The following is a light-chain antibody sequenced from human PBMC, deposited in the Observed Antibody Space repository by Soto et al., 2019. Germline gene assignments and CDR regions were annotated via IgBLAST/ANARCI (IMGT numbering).Light chain of an antibody. CDR1: QSVTGN. Sequence: EVVMTQSPATLSVSPGERATLSCRASQSVTGNLAWYQQKPGQAPRLLIYGASTRATGIPARFSGSGSVTEFTLTISSLQSEDFAVYYCQQYHDWPPVTFGQGTRLEIK. CDR3: QQYHDWPPVT. CDR2: GAS. J-gene: IGKJ5*01. V-gene: IGKV3-15*01.